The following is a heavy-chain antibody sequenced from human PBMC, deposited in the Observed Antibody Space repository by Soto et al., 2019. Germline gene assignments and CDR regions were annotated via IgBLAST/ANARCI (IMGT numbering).Heavy chain of an antibody. V-gene: IGHV1-18*01. CDR3: ASGEYSSSWFAP. D-gene: IGHD6-13*01. Sequence: ASVKVSCKSAGYTFTNDGISWVRRAPGQGLEWMAWISAYNGNTNYAQNLQGRVIMTTATSTSTANMELRRLSSEATAVYSCASGEYSSSWFAPWGQGTLVTVS. CDR1: GYTFTNDG. J-gene: IGHJ5*02. CDR2: ISAYNGNT.